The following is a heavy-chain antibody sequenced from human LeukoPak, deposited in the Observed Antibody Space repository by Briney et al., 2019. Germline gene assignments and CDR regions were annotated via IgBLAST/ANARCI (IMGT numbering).Heavy chain of an antibody. D-gene: IGHD3-10*01. J-gene: IGHJ6*03. CDR2: ISGNSNSI. CDR1: GFTFSSYG. V-gene: IGHV3-48*01. Sequence: PGGTLRLSCAASGFTFSSYGMSWVRQAPGKGLEWVSYISGNSNSIYYADSVKGRFTISRDNAKNSLYLQMNSLRAEDTAVYYCARIYGSGDAQVNYYYYYMDVWGKGTTVTVSS. CDR3: ARIYGSGDAQVNYYYYYMDV.